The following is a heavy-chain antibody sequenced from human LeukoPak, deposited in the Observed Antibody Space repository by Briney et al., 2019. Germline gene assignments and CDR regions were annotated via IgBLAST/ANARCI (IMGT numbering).Heavy chain of an antibody. CDR1: GYTFTGYY. J-gene: IGHJ4*02. V-gene: IGHV1-2*02. Sequence: VASVKVSCKASGYTFTGYYMHWVRQAPGQGLEWMGWINPNSGGTNYAQKFQGRVTMTRDTSISTAYMELSRLRSDDTAVYYCARWAYDSSGYLPDYWGQGTLVTVSS. D-gene: IGHD3-22*01. CDR2: INPNSGGT. CDR3: ARWAYDSSGYLPDY.